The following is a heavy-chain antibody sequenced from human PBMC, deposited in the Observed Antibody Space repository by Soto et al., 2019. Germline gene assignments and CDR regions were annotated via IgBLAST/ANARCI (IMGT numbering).Heavy chain of an antibody. CDR2: ISYDGSNK. D-gene: IGHD6-19*01. CDR3: ARRRSGWYALDY. Sequence: GGAERLSGAACGVNVSRYPMQRVHQASGKGLEWVAVISYDGSNKYYPDSVKGRFTISRDNSKNTLYLQMNSLRAEDTAVYYCARRRSGWYALDYWGQGTLVTVSS. J-gene: IGHJ4*02. CDR1: GVNVSRYP. V-gene: IGHV3-30-3*01.